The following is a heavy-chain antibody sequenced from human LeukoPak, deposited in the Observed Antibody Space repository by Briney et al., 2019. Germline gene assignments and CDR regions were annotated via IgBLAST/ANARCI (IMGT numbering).Heavy chain of an antibody. Sequence: PSETLSLTCSVSGGSISGYDWNWIRRPPGKGLEWIGYVYYTGTTSNNPPLKSRLSISVDTSKSHSFLKLSSVTAADTAVYYCASLGSRGHDVLSWGQGTLVTVSS. J-gene: IGHJ4*02. D-gene: IGHD5-12*01. CDR2: VYYTGTT. CDR1: GGSISGYD. V-gene: IGHV4-59*08. CDR3: ASLGSRGHDVLS.